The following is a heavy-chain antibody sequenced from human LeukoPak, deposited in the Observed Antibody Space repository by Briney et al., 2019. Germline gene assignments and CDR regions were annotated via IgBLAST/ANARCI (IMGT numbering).Heavy chain of an antibody. D-gene: IGHD6-13*01. CDR3: ARTHPTYSSSWYGNWFDP. CDR1: GYIFTGYY. V-gene: IGHV1-2*02. J-gene: IGHJ5*02. CDR2: INPNSGGT. Sequence: ASVKVSCKASGYIFTGYYMHWVRQAPGQGLEWMGWINPNSGGTNYAQKFQGRVTMTRDTSISTAYMELSRLRSDDTAVYYCARTHPTYSSSWYGNWFDPWGQGTLVTVSS.